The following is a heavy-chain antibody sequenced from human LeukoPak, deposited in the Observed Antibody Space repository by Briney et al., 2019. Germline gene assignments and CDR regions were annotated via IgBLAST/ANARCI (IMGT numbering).Heavy chain of an antibody. CDR1: GFTFSSYE. J-gene: IGHJ4*02. CDR2: ISSSGSTI. CDR3: AKDLDPLIVVVPAAVDY. D-gene: IGHD2-2*01. V-gene: IGHV3-48*03. Sequence: GGSLRLSCAASGFTFSSYEMNWVRQAPGKGLEWVSYISSSGSTIYYADSVKGRFTISRDNAKNSLYLQMNSLRAEDTAVYYCAKDLDPLIVVVPAAVDYWGQGTLVTVSS.